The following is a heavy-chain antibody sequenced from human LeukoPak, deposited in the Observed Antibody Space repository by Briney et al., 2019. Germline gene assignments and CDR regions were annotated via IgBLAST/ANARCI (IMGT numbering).Heavy chain of an antibody. CDR1: GYSISSGYY. CDR3: ARHFYYGKYYFDY. D-gene: IGHD3-10*01. V-gene: IGHV4-38-2*02. CDR2: IYHSGST. Sequence: PSETLSLTCTVSGYSISSGYYWGWIRQPPGKGLEWIGSIYHSGSTYYNPSLKSRVTISVDTPKNQFSLKLTSVTAADTAVYYCARHFYYGKYYFDYWGQGTLVTVSS. J-gene: IGHJ4*02.